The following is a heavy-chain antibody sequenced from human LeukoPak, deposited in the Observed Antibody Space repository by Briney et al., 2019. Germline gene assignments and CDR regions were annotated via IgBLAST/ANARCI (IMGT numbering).Heavy chain of an antibody. Sequence: AGGSLRLSCAASGFTFDDYGLSWVRHAPGKGLEWVSTINWNGGSTVYADSVKGRFTISRDNAKNSLYLQMNSLRAEDTALYYCARVSDISVAAYFDYWGQGTLVTVSS. J-gene: IGHJ4*02. CDR1: GFTFDDYG. D-gene: IGHD6-19*01. CDR3: ARVSDISVAAYFDY. V-gene: IGHV3-20*04. CDR2: INWNGGST.